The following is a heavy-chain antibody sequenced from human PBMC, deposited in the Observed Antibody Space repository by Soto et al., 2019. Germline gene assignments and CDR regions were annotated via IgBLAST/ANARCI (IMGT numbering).Heavy chain of an antibody. V-gene: IGHV3-30*03. J-gene: IGHJ6*02. CDR3: ARTRSAWSDFHYYSLDV. D-gene: IGHD1-26*01. Sequence: PVGSVRLSCAASGFTFNSYGMHWVRQGPGNGLEWVAFISYDSTKTYYADSVKGRFTISRDNSNSALYVQMNSLTGEDTAVYYCARTRSAWSDFHYYSLDVWGQGTTVTVSS. CDR2: ISYDSTKT. CDR1: GFTFNSYG.